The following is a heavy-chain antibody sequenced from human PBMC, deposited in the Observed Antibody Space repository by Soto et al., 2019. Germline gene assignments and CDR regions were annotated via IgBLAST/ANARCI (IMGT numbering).Heavy chain of an antibody. J-gene: IGHJ3*02. CDR1: GGTFSSYA. Sequence: SVKVSCKASGGTFSSYAISWVRQAPGQGLEWMGGIIPIFGTANYAQKFQGRVTITADESTSTAYMEMRSLRSEDTAVYYCALPGYMFSNEYDIWGQGTLVTVSS. D-gene: IGHD3-10*02. CDR2: IIPIFGTA. CDR3: ALPGYMFSNEYDI. V-gene: IGHV1-69*13.